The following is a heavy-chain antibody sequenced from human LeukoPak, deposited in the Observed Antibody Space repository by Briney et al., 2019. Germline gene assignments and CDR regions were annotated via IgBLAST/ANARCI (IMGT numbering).Heavy chain of an antibody. CDR2: IIPFLREA. V-gene: IGHV1-69*04. CDR1: GGTFSSYA. CDR3: AMGTMTREYYFNF. D-gene: IGHD3-22*01. J-gene: IGHJ4*02. Sequence: SVKVSCKTSGGTFSSYAINWVRQASGQGLEWMGRIIPFLREANFAQKFQDRVTITADTNTNTAFLELSSLRSNDTAVYYCAMGTMTREYYFNFWGQGTLVTVSS.